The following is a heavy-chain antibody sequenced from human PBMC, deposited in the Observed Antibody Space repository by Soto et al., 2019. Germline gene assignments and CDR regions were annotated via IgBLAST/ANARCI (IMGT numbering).Heavy chain of an antibody. CDR3: AKVETTVTVYYYYYGMDV. D-gene: IGHD4-17*01. J-gene: IGHJ6*02. V-gene: IGHV3-23*01. Sequence: GGSLRLSCAASGFTFSSYAMSWVRQAPGKGLEWVSAISGSGGSTYYADSVKGRFTISRDNSKNTLYLQMNSLRAEDTAVYYCAKVETTVTVYYYYYGMDVWGQGTTVTVSS. CDR2: ISGSGGST. CDR1: GFTFSSYA.